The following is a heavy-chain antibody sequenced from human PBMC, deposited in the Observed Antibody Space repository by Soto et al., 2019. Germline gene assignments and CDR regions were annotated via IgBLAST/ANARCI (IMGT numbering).Heavy chain of an antibody. CDR2: IKSKSDGGTT. CDR3: TIEGDFWSGYQTGVFDS. D-gene: IGHD3-3*01. J-gene: IGHJ4*02. V-gene: IGHV3-15*01. CDR1: GFTFTNAW. Sequence: PGESLNISCQGSGFTFTNAWMSWVRQAPGKGLEWLGRIKSKSDGGTTEYAAPVKGRVLISRDESRNTLYLQMNSLSTEDTAVYYCTIEGDFWSGYQTGVFDSWGQGTLVTVSS.